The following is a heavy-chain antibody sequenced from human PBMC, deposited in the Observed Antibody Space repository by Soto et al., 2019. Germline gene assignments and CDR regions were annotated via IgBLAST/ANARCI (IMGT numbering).Heavy chain of an antibody. D-gene: IGHD3-3*01. CDR2: IYYSGST. Sequence: SLTCTVSGGSISSYYWSWIRQPPGKGLEWIGYIYYSGSTNYNPSLKSRVTISVDTSKNQFSLKLSSVTAADTAVYYCARAQGITIFGAADPLYYYMDVWGKGTTVTVSS. CDR3: ARAQGITIFGAADPLYYYMDV. V-gene: IGHV4-59*01. CDR1: GGSISSYY. J-gene: IGHJ6*03.